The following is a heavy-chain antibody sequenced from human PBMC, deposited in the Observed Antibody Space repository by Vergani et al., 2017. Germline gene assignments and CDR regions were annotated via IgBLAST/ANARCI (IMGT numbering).Heavy chain of an antibody. J-gene: IGHJ6*02. D-gene: IGHD1-1*01. Sequence: QVQLVQSGAEVKKPGASVKVSCKASGGTFSSYAISWVRQAPGQGLEWMGRIIPILGIANYAQKFRGRVTITADKSTSTAYMELSSLRSEDTAVYYCARGQHYYYYYGMDVWGQGTTVTVSS. CDR1: GGTFSSYA. CDR3: ARGQHYYYYYGMDV. CDR2: IIPILGIA. V-gene: IGHV1-69*04.